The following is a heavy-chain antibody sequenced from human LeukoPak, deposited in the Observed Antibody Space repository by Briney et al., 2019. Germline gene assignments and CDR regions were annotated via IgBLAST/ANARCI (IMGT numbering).Heavy chain of an antibody. V-gene: IGHV4-39*01. Sequence: SETLSLTCTVSGGSISSSNYYWGWIRQPPGKGLEWIGSIYYSGSTYYNPSLKSRVTISVDTSKNQFSLKLSSVTAADTAVYYCARFFTVTTHIDYWGQGTLVTVSS. CDR3: ARFFTVTTHIDY. J-gene: IGHJ4*02. D-gene: IGHD4-17*01. CDR2: IYYSGST. CDR1: GGSISSSNYY.